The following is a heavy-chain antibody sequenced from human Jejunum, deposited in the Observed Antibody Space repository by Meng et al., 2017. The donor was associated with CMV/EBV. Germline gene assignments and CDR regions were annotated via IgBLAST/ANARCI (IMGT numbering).Heavy chain of an antibody. V-gene: IGHV3-30*03. CDR3: ARDPDKKWLYLDY. J-gene: IGHJ4*02. D-gene: IGHD3-22*01. Sequence: AGFTFRSYGMHWVRQAPGKGLEWVAVISYDGSIKYQADTVKGRFTSSRDNSKNTLYLQMNSLRTEDTAVYYCARDPDKKWLYLDYWGQGTLVTVSS. CDR1: GFTFRSYG. CDR2: ISYDGSIK.